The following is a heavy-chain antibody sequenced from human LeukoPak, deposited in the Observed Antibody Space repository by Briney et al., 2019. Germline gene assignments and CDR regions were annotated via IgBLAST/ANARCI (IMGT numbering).Heavy chain of an antibody. J-gene: IGHJ4*02. CDR2: VYPGDSDT. CDR1: GYRFTSHW. Sequence: GESLKISCKGSGYRFTSHWIGWVRQMPGKGLEWMGIVYPGDSDTRYSPSFQGQVTISADKAISTAYRQWSSLKASDTAMYYCARHDSSSWYGDWGQGTLVTVSS. D-gene: IGHD6-13*01. V-gene: IGHV5-51*01. CDR3: ARHDSSSWYGD.